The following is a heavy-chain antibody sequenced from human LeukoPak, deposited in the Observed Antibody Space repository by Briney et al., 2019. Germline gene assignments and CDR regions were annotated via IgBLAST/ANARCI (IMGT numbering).Heavy chain of an antibody. CDR3: AKDRDYYGSGAAFDI. Sequence: PGGALRLSCAASGFTFSSYAMSWVRQAPGGGLEWVSAISGSGGSTYYADSVKGRFTTSRDNSKNTLYLQMNSLRAEDTALYYCAKDRDYYGSGAAFDIWGQGTMVTVSS. D-gene: IGHD3-10*01. CDR1: GFTFSSYA. V-gene: IGHV3-23*01. CDR2: ISGSGGST. J-gene: IGHJ3*02.